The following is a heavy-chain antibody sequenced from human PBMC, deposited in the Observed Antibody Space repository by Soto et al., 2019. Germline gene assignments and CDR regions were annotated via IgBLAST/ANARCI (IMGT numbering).Heavy chain of an antibody. CDR2: INPSGGST. CDR3: ARDAIRLRVTAIVMSYGMDV. D-gene: IGHD2-21*02. CDR1: GYTFINYY. Sequence: QVQLVQSGAEVKKPGASVKVSCKASGYTFINYYMYWVRQAPGQGLEWMGMINPSGGSTRYAQKFQGRVTMTRDTSTRTVYMELSSLRSEDTAVYYCARDAIRLRVTAIVMSYGMDVWGQGTTVTVSS. J-gene: IGHJ6*02. V-gene: IGHV1-46*01.